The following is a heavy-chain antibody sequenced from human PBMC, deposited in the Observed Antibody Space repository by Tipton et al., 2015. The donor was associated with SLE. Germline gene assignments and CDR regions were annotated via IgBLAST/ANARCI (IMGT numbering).Heavy chain of an antibody. CDR3: ARWGRPGGSGWSREYFDL. J-gene: IGHJ2*01. V-gene: IGHV4-39*07. CDR1: GGSISSSSYY. Sequence: TLSLTCTVSGGSISSSSYYWGWIRQPPGKGLEWIGSIYYSGSTSYNPSLKSRVTISVATSKNQFSLKLSSVTAADTAVYYCARWGRPGGSGWSREYFDLWGRGTLVTVSS. D-gene: IGHD6-19*01. CDR2: IYYSGST.